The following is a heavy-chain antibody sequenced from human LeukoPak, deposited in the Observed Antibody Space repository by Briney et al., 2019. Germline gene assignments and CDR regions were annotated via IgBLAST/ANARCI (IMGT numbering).Heavy chain of an antibody. J-gene: IGHJ4*02. V-gene: IGHV3-23*01. CDR3: AKVRFGVTARYHFDF. CDR1: GFIFSSYW. CDR2: ISTSGGST. Sequence: QSGGSLRLSCAASGFIFSSYWMSWVRQAPGKGLEWVSTISTSGGSTYYADSVKGRFTISRDNSKNTLYLQMNSLRAEDTAVYYCAKVRFGVTARYHFDFWGQGTLVTVSS. D-gene: IGHD3-10*01.